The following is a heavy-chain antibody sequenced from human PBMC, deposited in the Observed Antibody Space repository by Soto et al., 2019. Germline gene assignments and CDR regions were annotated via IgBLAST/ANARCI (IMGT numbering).Heavy chain of an antibody. D-gene: IGHD3-3*01. Sequence: SVKVSCKASGGTFSSYAISWVRQAPGQGLEWMGGIIPIFGTANYAQKFQGRVTMTADESTSTAYMELRSLRSDDTAVYYCARSVPCCSEWLLPRATNNWFDPWGQGTLVTVSS. CDR1: GGTFSSYA. V-gene: IGHV1-69*13. CDR3: ARSVPCCSEWLLPRATNNWFDP. J-gene: IGHJ5*02. CDR2: IIPIFGTA.